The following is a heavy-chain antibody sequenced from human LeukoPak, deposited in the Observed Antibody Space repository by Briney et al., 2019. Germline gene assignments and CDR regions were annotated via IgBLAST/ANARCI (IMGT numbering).Heavy chain of an antibody. CDR1: GGTFSSYA. J-gene: IGHJ5*02. CDR2: IIPIFGTA. Sequence: SVKVSCEASGGTFSSYAISWVRQAPGQGLEWMGRIIPIFGTANYAQKFQGRVTITTDESTSTAYMELSSLRSEDTAVYYCARNIAVAGIWFDPWGQGTLVTVSS. D-gene: IGHD6-19*01. V-gene: IGHV1-69*05. CDR3: ARNIAVAGIWFDP.